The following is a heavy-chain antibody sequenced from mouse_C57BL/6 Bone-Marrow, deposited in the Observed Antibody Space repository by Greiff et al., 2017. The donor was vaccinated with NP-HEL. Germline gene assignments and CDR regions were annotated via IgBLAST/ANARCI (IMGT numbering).Heavy chain of an antibody. Sequence: EVQLQQSGPGMVKPSQSLSLTCTVTGYSITSGYDWHWIRHFPGNKLEWMGYISYSGSTNYNPSLNSRISITHDTSKNHFFLKLNSVTTEDTATYYCASGGNYAAMDDWGQGTSVTVSS. J-gene: IGHJ4*01. CDR3: ASGGNYAAMDD. CDR1: GYSITSGYD. V-gene: IGHV3-1*01. D-gene: IGHD2-1*01. CDR2: ISYSGST.